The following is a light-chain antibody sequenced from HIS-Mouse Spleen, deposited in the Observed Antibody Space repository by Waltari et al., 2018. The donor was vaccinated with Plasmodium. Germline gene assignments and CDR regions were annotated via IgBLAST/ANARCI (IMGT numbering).Light chain of an antibody. CDR1: ALPKKY. CDR2: EDS. Sequence: SYELTQPPSVSVSPGQTARITCSGDALPKKYAYWYQQKSGQAPVLVIYEDSKRPSGIPERVSGCSSGTMATLTISGAQVEDEADYYCYSFCEYSATDSSGNHRVFGGGTKLTVL. V-gene: IGLV3-10*01. CDR3: YSFCEYSATDSSGNHRV. J-gene: IGLJ3*02.